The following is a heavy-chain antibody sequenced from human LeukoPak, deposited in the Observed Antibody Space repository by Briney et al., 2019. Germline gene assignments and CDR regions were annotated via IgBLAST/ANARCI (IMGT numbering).Heavy chain of an antibody. CDR3: ARGSANPGEVWFGELLYYYYMDV. J-gene: IGHJ6*03. Sequence: ASVKVSCKASGYTFTGYYMHWVRQAPGQGLEWMGWINPNSGGTNYAQKFQGRITMTRNTSISTAYMELSSLRSEDTAVYYCARGSANPGEVWFGELLYYYYMDVWGKGTTITISS. CDR2: INPNSGGT. CDR1: GYTFTGYY. V-gene: IGHV1-2*02. D-gene: IGHD3-10*01.